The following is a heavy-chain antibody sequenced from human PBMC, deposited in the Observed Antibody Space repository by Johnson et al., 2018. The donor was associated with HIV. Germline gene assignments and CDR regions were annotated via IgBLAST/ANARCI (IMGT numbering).Heavy chain of an antibody. CDR1: EFMFSNYW. CDR2: INSEGSST. J-gene: IGHJ3*02. V-gene: IGHV3-74*01. Sequence: VQLVESGGGLVQPGGSLRLSCAASEFMFSNYWMHWVRQAPGKGLVWVSRINSEGSSTDSADSVKGRFTISRDNAKNTLYLQMNSLRAEDTAIYYCAREGPSERAGFDIWGQGTMVTVSS. CDR3: AREGPSERAGFDI.